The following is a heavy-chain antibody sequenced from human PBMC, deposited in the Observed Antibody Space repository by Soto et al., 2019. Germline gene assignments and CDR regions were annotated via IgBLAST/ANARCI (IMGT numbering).Heavy chain of an antibody. J-gene: IGHJ4*02. CDR2: INAGNGNT. CDR1: GYTFTSYG. Sequence: ASVKVSCKASGYTFTSYGIHWVRQAPGQRLEWTGWINAGNGNTKYSEKFQGRFTLSRDKANTSLYLHMSSLRAEDTAVYYCASGPPLRNNLRGDSFDYWGQGTLVTVSS. D-gene: IGHD1-1*01. CDR3: ASGPPLRNNLRGDSFDY. V-gene: IGHV1-3*01.